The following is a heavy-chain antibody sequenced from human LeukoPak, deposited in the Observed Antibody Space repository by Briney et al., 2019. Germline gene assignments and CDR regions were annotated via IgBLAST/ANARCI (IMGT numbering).Heavy chain of an antibody. CDR3: ARGSYSKPLDY. J-gene: IGHJ4*02. V-gene: IGHV3-66*01. CDR1: GFTVSSNY. D-gene: IGHD4-11*01. CDR2: IYSDGTT. Sequence: PGGSLRLSCAASGFTVSSNYMSWVRQAPGKGLECVSVIYSDGTTYYADSVKGRFTISGDNSKNTLSLQMNSLRAEDTAVYYCARGSYSKPLDYWGQGTLVTVSS.